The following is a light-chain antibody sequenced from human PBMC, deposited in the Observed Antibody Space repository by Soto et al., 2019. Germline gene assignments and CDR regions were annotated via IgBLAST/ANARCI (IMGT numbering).Light chain of an antibody. Sequence: EIVMTQSPATLSVSPGERGTLSCRASQSVSNNLAWYQQKPGQAPRLLIYGASTRATGIPARFSGSGSGTEFTLTINSLQSEDFAVYYCQQYGSSRETFGQGTKVDIK. CDR2: GAS. V-gene: IGKV3-15*01. CDR1: QSVSNN. J-gene: IGKJ1*01. CDR3: QQYGSSRET.